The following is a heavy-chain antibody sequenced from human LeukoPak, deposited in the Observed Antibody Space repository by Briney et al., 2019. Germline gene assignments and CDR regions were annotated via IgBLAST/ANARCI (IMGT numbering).Heavy chain of an antibody. Sequence: GSLRLSCAASGFTFSSHSLNWVRQASGKGLEWVSSISSSSSYIYYADSVKGRFTISRDNAKNSLYLQMNSLRAEDTAVYYCASLSSSWPTAWGQGTLVTVSS. CDR2: ISSSSSYI. J-gene: IGHJ5*02. D-gene: IGHD6-13*01. CDR1: GFTFSSHS. CDR3: ASLSSSWPTA. V-gene: IGHV3-21*01.